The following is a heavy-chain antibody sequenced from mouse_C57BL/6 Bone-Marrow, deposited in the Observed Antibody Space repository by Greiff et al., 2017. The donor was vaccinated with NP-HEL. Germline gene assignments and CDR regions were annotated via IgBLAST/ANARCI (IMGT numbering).Heavy chain of an antibody. J-gene: IGHJ2*01. V-gene: IGHV7-3*01. CDR1: GFTFTDYY. CDR2: IRTKANGYTT. CDR3: ARYGRDYFDY. D-gene: IGHD6-1*01. Sequence: EVLLVESGGGLVQPGGSLSLSCAASGFTFTDYYMSWVRQPPGKALEWLGFIRTKANGYTTEYSASVKGRFTISRDNSKSILYLQMNALRAEDRATYYCARYGRDYFDYWGQGTTLTVSS.